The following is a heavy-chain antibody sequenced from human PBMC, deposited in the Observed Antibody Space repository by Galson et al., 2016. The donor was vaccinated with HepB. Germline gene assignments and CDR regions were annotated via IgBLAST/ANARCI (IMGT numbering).Heavy chain of an antibody. V-gene: IGHV1-3*04. D-gene: IGHD3-22*01. Sequence: SVKVSCKASGYTFTNYALHWVRQAPGQRPEWMGWINTGIGNTKYSQKFQGRVTITRDTSATTAYMEMTNLRSEDTAIFYCARGHCETSGYYGIYNWFDPWGQGTLVTVSS. CDR3: ARGHCETSGYYGIYNWFDP. CDR2: INTGIGNT. CDR1: GYTFTNYA. J-gene: IGHJ5*02.